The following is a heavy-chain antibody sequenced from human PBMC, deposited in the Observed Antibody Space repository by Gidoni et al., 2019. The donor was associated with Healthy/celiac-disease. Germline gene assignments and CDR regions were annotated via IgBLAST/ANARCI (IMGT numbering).Heavy chain of an antibody. D-gene: IGHD3-3*01. CDR3: ARDGEVTIFGVVTKFMDV. CDR2: ISAYNGNT. V-gene: IGHV1-18*04. J-gene: IGHJ6*03. CDR1: GYTFTSYG. Sequence: QVQLVQSGAEVKKPGASGKVSCKASGYTFTSYGISWVRQAPGQGLEWMGWISAYNGNTNYAQKLQGRVTMTTDTSTSTAYMELRSLRSDDTAVYYCARDGEVTIFGVVTKFMDVWGKGTTVTVSS.